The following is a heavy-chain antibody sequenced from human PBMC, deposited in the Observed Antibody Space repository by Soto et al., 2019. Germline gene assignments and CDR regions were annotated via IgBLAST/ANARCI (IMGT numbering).Heavy chain of an antibody. J-gene: IGHJ4*02. Sequence: QVQLVQSGAEVKKPGASVKVSCKASGYTFTSYGISWVRQAPGQGLEWMGWISAYNGNTNYAQKLQGRVTMTTDTXTSTADMELRSLRSDDTAVYYCAHIPMGRHYYFDYWGQGTLVTVSS. CDR2: ISAYNGNT. V-gene: IGHV1-18*01. CDR3: AHIPMGRHYYFDY. CDR1: GYTFTSYG. D-gene: IGHD2-8*01.